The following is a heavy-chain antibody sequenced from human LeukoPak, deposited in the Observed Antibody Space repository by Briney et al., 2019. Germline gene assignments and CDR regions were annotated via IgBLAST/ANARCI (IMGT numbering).Heavy chain of an antibody. V-gene: IGHV1-69*13. CDR1: GGTFSSYA. J-gene: IGHJ4*02. D-gene: IGHD2-2*02. CDR3: ATELLYCSSTSCYRSGFDY. CDR2: IIPIFGRA. Sequence: ASVKVSCKASGGTFSSYAISWVRQAPGQGLEWMGGIIPIFGRANYAQKFQGRVTITADESTSTAYMELSSLRSEDTAVYYCATELLYCSSTSCYRSGFDYWGQGTLVTVSS.